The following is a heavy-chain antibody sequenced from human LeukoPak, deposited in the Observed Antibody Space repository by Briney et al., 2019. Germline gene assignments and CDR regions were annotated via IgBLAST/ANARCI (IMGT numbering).Heavy chain of an antibody. CDR1: GYSISSGYY. CDR3: ARIVPATYYYYYYMDV. D-gene: IGHD2-2*01. CDR2: TYHSGST. J-gene: IGHJ6*03. V-gene: IGHV4-38-2*01. Sequence: PSETLSLTCAVSGYSISSGYYWGWIRQPPGKGLEWIGSTYHSGSTYYNPSLKSRVTISLDTSKNQFSLKLSSVTAADTAVYYCARIVPATYYYYYYMDVWGKGTTVTVSS.